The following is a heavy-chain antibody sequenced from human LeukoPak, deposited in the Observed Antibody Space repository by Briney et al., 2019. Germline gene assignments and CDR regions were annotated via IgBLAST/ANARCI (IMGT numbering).Heavy chain of an antibody. V-gene: IGHV3-30*02. D-gene: IGHD2-15*01. Sequence: GGSLRLSCAASGFTFSSYGMHWVRQAPGKGLEWVAFIRYDGSNKYYADSVKGRFTISRDNSKNTLYLQMNSLRAEDTAVYYCARAYCSGGSCYSFGMDVWGQGTTVTVSS. CDR1: GFTFSSYG. CDR2: IRYDGSNK. CDR3: ARAYCSGGSCYSFGMDV. J-gene: IGHJ6*02.